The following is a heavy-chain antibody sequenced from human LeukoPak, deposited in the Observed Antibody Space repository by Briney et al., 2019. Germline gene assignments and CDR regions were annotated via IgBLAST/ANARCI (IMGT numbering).Heavy chain of an antibody. CDR1: GFTFTSYA. Sequence: GGSLRLSCAASGFTFTSYAMNWVRQAPGKGLEWVSTISGSGSSTYYADSVKGRFTISRDNARNSLYLQMNSLRDEDTAVYYCARGRSIDYWGQGIQVTVSS. D-gene: IGHD1-26*01. CDR3: ARGRSIDY. V-gene: IGHV3-23*01. CDR2: ISGSGSST. J-gene: IGHJ4*02.